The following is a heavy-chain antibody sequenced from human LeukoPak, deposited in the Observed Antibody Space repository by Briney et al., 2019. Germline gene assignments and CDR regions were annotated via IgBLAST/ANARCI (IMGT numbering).Heavy chain of an antibody. CDR2: IIPMFDVA. CDR3: ARAGIWDYSDSSGYHNGAFDI. D-gene: IGHD3-22*01. Sequence: VASVKVSCKVSGGTNYAISWLRQAPGQGLEWMGGIIPMFDVANSAQKFQGRVTMTRDTSISTAYMELSRLRSDDTAVYYCARAGIWDYSDSSGYHNGAFDIWGQGAMVTVSS. J-gene: IGHJ3*02. CDR1: GGTNYA. V-gene: IGHV1-2*02.